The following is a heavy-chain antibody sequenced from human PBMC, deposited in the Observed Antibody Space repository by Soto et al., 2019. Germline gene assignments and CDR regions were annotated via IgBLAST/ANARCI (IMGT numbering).Heavy chain of an antibody. CDR3: ARDRDRKISYNWFDP. Sequence: GASVKVSCKASGGTFSSYAISWVRQAPGQGLEWMGGIIPIFGTANYAQKFQGRVTITADESTSTAYMELSSLRSEDTAVYYCARDRDRKISYNWFDPWGQGNLVTVSS. CDR1: GGTFSSYA. V-gene: IGHV1-69*13. CDR2: IIPIFGTA. J-gene: IGHJ5*02. D-gene: IGHD3-16*02.